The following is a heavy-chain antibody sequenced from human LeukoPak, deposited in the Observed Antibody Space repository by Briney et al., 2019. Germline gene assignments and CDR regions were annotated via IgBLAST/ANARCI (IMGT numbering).Heavy chain of an antibody. CDR2: INPNSGGT. V-gene: IGHV1-2*06. CDR1: GYTFTGYY. Sequence: ASVKVSCKASGYTFTGYYMHWVRQAPGQGLEWMGRINPNSGGTNYAQKFQGRFTMTRDKSISTAYMELSRLRSDDTAVYYCARTRAFYDSSGPGDYWGQGTLVTVSS. CDR3: ARTRAFYDSSGPGDY. J-gene: IGHJ4*02. D-gene: IGHD3-22*01.